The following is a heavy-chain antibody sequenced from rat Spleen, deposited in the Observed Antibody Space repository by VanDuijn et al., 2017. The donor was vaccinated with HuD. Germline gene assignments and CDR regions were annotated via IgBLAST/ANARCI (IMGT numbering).Heavy chain of an antibody. Sequence: EVQLVESDGGLVQPGRSLKLSCAASGFTFSDYYMAWVRQAPTKGLEWVASISTGGGNTYYRDSVKGRFTISRDNAKSTLYLQMDSLRSEDTATYYCARRVYSNYPYFDYWGQGVMVTVSS. D-gene: IGHD1-2*01. J-gene: IGHJ2*01. CDR3: ARRVYSNYPYFDY. CDR1: GFTFSDYY. V-gene: IGHV5-25*01. CDR2: ISTGGGNT.